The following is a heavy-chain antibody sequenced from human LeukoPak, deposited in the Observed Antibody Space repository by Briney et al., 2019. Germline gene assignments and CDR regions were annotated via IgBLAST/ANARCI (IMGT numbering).Heavy chain of an antibody. Sequence: SETLSLTCTVSGGSISTYFWSWVRQPPGKGLEWLGYIYYTGTTGYNLSLKSRVTISVDTSKNQFSLKLSSVTTADTAVYYCARSSSTGSYWADYWGQGTLVTVSS. J-gene: IGHJ4*02. CDR2: IYYTGTT. D-gene: IGHD1-26*01. CDR3: ARSSSTGSYWADY. CDR1: GGSISTYF. V-gene: IGHV4-59*13.